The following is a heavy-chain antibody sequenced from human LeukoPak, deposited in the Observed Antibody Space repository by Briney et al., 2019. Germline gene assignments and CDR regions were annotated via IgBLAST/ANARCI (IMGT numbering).Heavy chain of an antibody. CDR1: GGSFSGYY. J-gene: IGHJ4*02. V-gene: IGHV4-34*01. Sequence: PSETLSLTCAVYGGSFSGYYWSWIRQPPGKGLEWIGEINHSGSTNYNPSLKSRVTISVDTSKNQFSLKLSSVTAADTAVYYCARLRNSSSWYGGLPDYWGQGTLVTVSS. D-gene: IGHD6-13*01. CDR3: ARLRNSSSWYGGLPDY. CDR2: INHSGST.